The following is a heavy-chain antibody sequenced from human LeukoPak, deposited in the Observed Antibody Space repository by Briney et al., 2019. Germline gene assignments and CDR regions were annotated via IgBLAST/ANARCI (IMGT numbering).Heavy chain of an antibody. CDR1: GFTLSSYW. CDR3: ASIRRTEEAFEY. Sequence: GGSLRLSCAASGFTLSSYWMSWVRQAPGKGLEWVANIKQDGSEKYYVDSVKGRFTISRDNAKNSVYLQMNSLRAEDTAAYYCASIRRTEEAFEYWGQGTLVTVSS. V-gene: IGHV3-7*05. J-gene: IGHJ4*02. D-gene: IGHD1-14*01. CDR2: IKQDGSEK.